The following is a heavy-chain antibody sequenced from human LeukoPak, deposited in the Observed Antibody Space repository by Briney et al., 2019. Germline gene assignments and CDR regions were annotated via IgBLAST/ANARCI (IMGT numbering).Heavy chain of an antibody. CDR2: INHSGST. J-gene: IGHJ3*02. CDR3: ARVPDPITIFGVVIMDDAFDI. Sequence: SETLSLTCAVYGGSFSGYYWSWIRQPPGKGLEWIGEINHSGSTNYNPSLKSRGTISVDTSKNQFSLKLSSVTAPDTTVYYCARVPDPITIFGVVIMDDAFDIWGQGTMVTVSS. CDR1: GGSFSGYY. D-gene: IGHD3-3*01. V-gene: IGHV4-34*01.